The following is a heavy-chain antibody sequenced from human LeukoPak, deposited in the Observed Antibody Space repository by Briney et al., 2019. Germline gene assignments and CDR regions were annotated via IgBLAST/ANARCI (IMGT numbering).Heavy chain of an antibody. Sequence: PGGSLRPSCAASGFTFSSYEMNWVRQAPGKGLEWVSYISSSGSTIYYADSVKDRFTISRDNAKNSLYLQMNSLRAEDTAVYYCAELGITMTGGVWGKGTTVTISS. V-gene: IGHV3-48*03. CDR1: GFTFSSYE. J-gene: IGHJ6*04. D-gene: IGHD3-10*02. CDR3: AELGITMTGGV. CDR2: ISSSGSTI.